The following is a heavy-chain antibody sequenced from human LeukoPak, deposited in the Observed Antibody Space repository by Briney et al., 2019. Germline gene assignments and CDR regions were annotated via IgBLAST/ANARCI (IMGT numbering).Heavy chain of an antibody. CDR2: LNADDGDT. CDR3: ARVVIYSGYELINWFDP. J-gene: IGHJ5*02. V-gene: IGHV1-3*01. D-gene: IGHD5-12*01. CDR1: GYSLTNYA. Sequence: ASVKVSCKASGYSLTNYAVHWVRQDPGQRLEWMGRLNADDGDTTYSHKFLGRVTITGDTSANTAYMELSSLRSEDTAVYYCARVVIYSGYELINWFDPWGQGTLVTVSS.